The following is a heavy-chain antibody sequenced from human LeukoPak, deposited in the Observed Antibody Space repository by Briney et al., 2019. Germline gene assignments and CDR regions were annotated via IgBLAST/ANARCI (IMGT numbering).Heavy chain of an antibody. J-gene: IGHJ4*02. CDR3: ACGIVVAQLDY. CDR1: GYTFTSYG. CDR2: ISAYNGNT. V-gene: IGHV1-18*01. Sequence: ASVKVSCKASGYTFTSYGISGVRQTPGQGLEWMGWISAYNGNTNYAQKLQGRVTMTTDTSTSTAYMELRSLRSDDTAVYYCACGIVVAQLDYWGQGTLVTVSS. D-gene: IGHD3-22*01.